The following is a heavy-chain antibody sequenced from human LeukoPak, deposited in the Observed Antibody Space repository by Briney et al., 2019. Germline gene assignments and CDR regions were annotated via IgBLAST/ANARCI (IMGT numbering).Heavy chain of an antibody. J-gene: IGHJ4*02. D-gene: IGHD4/OR15-4a*01. CDR3: ARRAGAYSHPYDY. V-gene: IGHV3-53*01. Sequence: GSLRLSCTVSGFTVSSDSMSWVRQAPGKGLEWVSFIYSGGSTHYSDSVKGRFTISRDNSKNTLYLQMNSLRAEDTAVYYCARRAGAYSHPYDYWGQGTLVTVSS. CDR2: IYSGGST. CDR1: GFTVSSDS.